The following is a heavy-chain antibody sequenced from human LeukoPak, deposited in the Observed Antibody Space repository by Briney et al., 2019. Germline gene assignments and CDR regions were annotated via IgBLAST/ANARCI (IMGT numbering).Heavy chain of an antibody. Sequence: PSETLSLTCTVSGASISTYYWSWIRQPPGKGLEWIGYIDYSGSTSHNPSLKSRVTISVDTSKSQFSLKLNSVTAADTAVYFCARVGSYAFDIWGQGTMVTVSS. CDR3: ARVGSYAFDI. V-gene: IGHV4-59*01. CDR1: GASISTYY. CDR2: IDYSGST. J-gene: IGHJ3*02.